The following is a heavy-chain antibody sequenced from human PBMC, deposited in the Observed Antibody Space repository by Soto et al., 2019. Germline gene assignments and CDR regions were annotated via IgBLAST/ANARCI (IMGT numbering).Heavy chain of an antibody. V-gene: IGHV3-33*01. D-gene: IGHD2-21*01. CDR2: IWYDGSNK. CDR1: GFTFSSYG. J-gene: IGHJ6*02. CDR3: AREVISSARSYYYYGMDV. Sequence: GGSLRLSCAASGFTFSSYGMHWVRQAPGKGLEWVAVIWYDGSNKYYADSVKGRFTISRDNSKNTLYLQMNSLRAEDTAVYYCAREVISSARSYYYYGMDVWGQGTTVTVSS.